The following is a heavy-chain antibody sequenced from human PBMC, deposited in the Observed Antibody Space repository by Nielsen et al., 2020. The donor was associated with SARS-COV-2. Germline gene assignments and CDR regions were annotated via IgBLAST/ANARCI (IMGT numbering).Heavy chain of an antibody. Sequence: SETLSLTCTVSGGSISSGDYFWSWIRQPPGKGLEWLGYIYYSGSTYYNPSLKSRVTISVDTSKNQFSLKLSSVTAADTAVYYCARDVGGWFDPRGQGTLVTVSS. D-gene: IGHD4-23*01. V-gene: IGHV4-30-4*01. J-gene: IGHJ5*02. CDR3: ARDVGGWFDP. CDR2: IYYSGST. CDR1: GGSISSGDYF.